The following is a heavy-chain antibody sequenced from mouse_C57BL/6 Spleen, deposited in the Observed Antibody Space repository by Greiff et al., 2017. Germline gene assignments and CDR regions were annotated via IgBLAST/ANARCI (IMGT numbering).Heavy chain of an antibody. CDR1: GYTFTDYN. CDR3: ARDDEGYAKDY. J-gene: IGHJ4*01. CDR2: IIPNNGGT. D-gene: IGHD2-3*01. V-gene: IGHV1-18*01. Sequence: EVQLQQSGPELVKPGASVKIPCKASGYTFTDYNMDWVKQSHGKSLEWIGEIIPNNGGTIYNQKFKGKATLTVDKSSSTAYMELRSLTSEDTAVYYCARDDEGYAKDYWGQGTSVTVAS.